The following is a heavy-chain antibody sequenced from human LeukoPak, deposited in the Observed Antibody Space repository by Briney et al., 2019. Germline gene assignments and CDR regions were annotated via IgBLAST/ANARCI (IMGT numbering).Heavy chain of an antibody. D-gene: IGHD4-17*01. Sequence: ASVKVSCKASGYTFTDYYMHWVRQTPGQGLEWMGWINPNSGDTNYAQKFQGRVTMTRDTSISTAYMELSRLRSDDTAVYYCARVPTVTTVQNYWGQGTLVTVSS. CDR3: ARVPTVTTVQNY. CDR2: INPNSGDT. J-gene: IGHJ4*02. CDR1: GYTFTDYY. V-gene: IGHV1-2*02.